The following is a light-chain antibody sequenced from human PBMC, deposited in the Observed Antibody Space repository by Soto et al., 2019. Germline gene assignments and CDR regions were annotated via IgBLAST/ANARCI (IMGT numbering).Light chain of an antibody. V-gene: IGKV1-12*02. J-gene: IGKJ4*01. CDR3: QQANSFPST. CDR1: QGIRSW. Sequence: DIQMTQSPSSVSASVGDRVTITCRASQGIRSWLAWYQQKPGKAPKLLIYAASRLQSGVTSRFSGSGSGTDFTLTISSLQPEDFATYYCQQANSFPSTFGGGTKVEIK. CDR2: AAS.